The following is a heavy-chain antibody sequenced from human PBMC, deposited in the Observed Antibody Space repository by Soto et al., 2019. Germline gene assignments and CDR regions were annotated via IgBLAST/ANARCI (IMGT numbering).Heavy chain of an antibody. D-gene: IGHD2-21*02. Sequence: SETQSLSYTGPGFSISRSSYYWRWIRPTTGNGLAWIWYIYYSGSTNYNPSLKSRVTISVDTSKNQFSLKLSSVTAADTAVYYCARDVAVVTPIPYYYYYYGMDVWGQGSTVTFS. V-gene: IGHV4-61*01. CDR3: ARDVAVVTPIPYYYYYYGMDV. CDR2: IYYSGST. J-gene: IGHJ6*02. CDR1: GFSISRSSYY.